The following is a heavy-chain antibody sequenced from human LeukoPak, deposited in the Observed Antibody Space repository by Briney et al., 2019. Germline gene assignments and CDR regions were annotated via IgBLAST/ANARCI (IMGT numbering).Heavy chain of an antibody. Sequence: KPGGSLRLSCAASGFTFSTYAMSWVRQAPGKGLEWVSGISGSGGSTYYADSVKGRFTISRDNSKSSLYLQMNSLRAEDTAAYYCAKDAKLGMATMYSFDTWGQGTMVTVSS. D-gene: IGHD5-24*01. V-gene: IGHV3-23*01. CDR1: GFTFSTYA. CDR3: AKDAKLGMATMYSFDT. CDR2: ISGSGGST. J-gene: IGHJ3*02.